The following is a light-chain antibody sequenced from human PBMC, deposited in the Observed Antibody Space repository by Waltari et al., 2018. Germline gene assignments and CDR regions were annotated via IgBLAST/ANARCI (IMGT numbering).Light chain of an antibody. V-gene: IGLV2-14*03. CDR2: DVS. CDR1: NSDVGFYNS. Sequence: QSALTQPASVSGSPGHSIPISCPGTNSDVGFYNSLSWYQPHPGKAPKLLIWDVSVRPSGVSNRFSGSKSGNTASLTISGLQADDEADYYCNSYTGSSSWVFGGGTRLTVL. J-gene: IGLJ3*02. CDR3: NSYTGSSSWV.